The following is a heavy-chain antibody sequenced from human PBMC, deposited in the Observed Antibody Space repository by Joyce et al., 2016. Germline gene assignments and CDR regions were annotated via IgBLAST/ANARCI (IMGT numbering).Heavy chain of an antibody. CDR1: GYTFTSYG. J-gene: IGHJ4*02. D-gene: IGHD3-22*01. V-gene: IGHV1-18*01. Sequence: QVQLVQSGAEVKKPGASVKVSCKASGYTFTSYGLSWVRQAPGQGLEWMGWISAYNGIADYAQKLQGRVTMTTDTSTNTAYMELRSLRSDDTALYYCARYYYDSFGYANFDYWGQGTLVTVSS. CDR3: ARYYYDSFGYANFDY. CDR2: ISAYNGIA.